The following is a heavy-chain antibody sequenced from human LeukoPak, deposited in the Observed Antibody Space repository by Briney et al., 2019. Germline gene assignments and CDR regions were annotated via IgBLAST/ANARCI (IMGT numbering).Heavy chain of an antibody. J-gene: IGHJ4*02. D-gene: IGHD6-6*01. V-gene: IGHV3-30-3*01. CDR3: ARVHFSSSPYFDY. Sequence: GGSLRLSCAASGFTFSTYRMHWVRQAPGKGLEWVAVISYDGSNKYYADSVKGRFTISRDNSKNTLYLQMNSLRAEDTAVYYCARVHFSSSPYFDYWGQGTLVTVSS. CDR2: ISYDGSNK. CDR1: GFTFSTYR.